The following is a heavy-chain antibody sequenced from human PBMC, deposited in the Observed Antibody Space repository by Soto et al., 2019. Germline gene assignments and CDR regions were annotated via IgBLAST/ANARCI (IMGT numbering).Heavy chain of an antibody. V-gene: IGHV3-23*01. D-gene: IGHD6-13*01. Sequence: EVQLLESGGGLVQPGGSLRLSCAASGFTFSNSAMSWVRQAPGKGLQWVSTITSGYSIYYADSVKGRFTISRDNSKNTLYLQMNSLRAEDTAVYYCAKRGSYSSSFSNDMDVWGKETTVNVSS. CDR1: GFTFSNSA. J-gene: IGHJ6*04. CDR3: AKRGSYSSSFSNDMDV. CDR2: ITSGYSI.